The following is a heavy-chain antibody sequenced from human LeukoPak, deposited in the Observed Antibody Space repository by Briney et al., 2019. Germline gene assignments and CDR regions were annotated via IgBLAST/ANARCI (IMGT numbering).Heavy chain of an antibody. D-gene: IGHD3-22*01. CDR1: GGSISSYY. V-gene: IGHV4-59*08. CDR3: ARLREYYYDSSGYVKYFDY. CDR2: IYYSGST. Sequence: SETLSLTCTVSGGSISSYYWSWLRQPPGKGLEWIGYIYYSGSTNYNPSLKSRVTISVDTSKNQFSLKLSSVTAADTAVYYCARLREYYYDSSGYVKYFDYWGQGTLVTVSS. J-gene: IGHJ4*02.